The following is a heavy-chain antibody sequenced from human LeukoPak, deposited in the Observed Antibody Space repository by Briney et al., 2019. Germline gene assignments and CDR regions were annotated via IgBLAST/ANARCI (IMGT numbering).Heavy chain of an antibody. V-gene: IGHV4-59*12. J-gene: IGHJ5*02. CDR2: IYYSGST. CDR3: ARDLVQMAQPAWFDP. Sequence: KTSETLSLTCTVSGGSISSYYWSWIRQPPGKGLEWIGYIYYSGSTNYNPSLKSRVIISVDTSKNQFSLKLSSVTAADTAIYYCARDLVQMAQPAWFDPWGQGTLVTVSS. D-gene: IGHD5-24*01. CDR1: GGSISSYY.